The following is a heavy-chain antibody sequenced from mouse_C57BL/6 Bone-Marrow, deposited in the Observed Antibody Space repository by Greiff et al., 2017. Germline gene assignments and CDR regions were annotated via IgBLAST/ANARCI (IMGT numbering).Heavy chain of an antibody. D-gene: IGHD2-2*01. Sequence: EVHLVESGPVLVKPGASVKMSCKASGYTFTDYYMNWVKQSHGKSLEWIGVINPYNGGTSYNQKFKGKATLTVDKSSSTAYMELNSLTSEDSAVYYCARRGYGLPYYFDYWGQGTTLTVSS. V-gene: IGHV1-19*01. CDR2: INPYNGGT. CDR3: ARRGYGLPYYFDY. J-gene: IGHJ2*01. CDR1: GYTFTDYY.